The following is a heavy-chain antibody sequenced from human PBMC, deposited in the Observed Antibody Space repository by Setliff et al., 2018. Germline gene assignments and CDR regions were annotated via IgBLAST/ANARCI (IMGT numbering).Heavy chain of an antibody. CDR1: GFTVSEHH. CDR2: MYTGGDT. Sequence: GGSLRLSCAVTGFTVSEHHISWVRQAPGKGLEWISVMYTGGDTNYADSVKGRFTISRDNSKNTLYLHMNSLRAEDTAVYYCARGETDSWGQGTLVTVSS. V-gene: IGHV3-66*01. CDR3: ARGETDS. J-gene: IGHJ4*02.